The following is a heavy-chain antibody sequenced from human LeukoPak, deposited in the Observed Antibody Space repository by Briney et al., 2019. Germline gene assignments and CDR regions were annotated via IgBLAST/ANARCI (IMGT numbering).Heavy chain of an antibody. CDR2: IYYSGST. Sequence: SETLSLTCTVSDGSISSGDYYWSWIRQPPGKGLEWIGYIYYSGSTYYDPSLKSRVTISVDTPKNQLSLKLSSVTAADTAVYYCARDQWEGWYFDLWGRGTLVTVSS. J-gene: IGHJ2*01. D-gene: IGHD1-26*01. CDR1: DGSISSGDYY. CDR3: ARDQWEGWYFDL. V-gene: IGHV4-30-4*01.